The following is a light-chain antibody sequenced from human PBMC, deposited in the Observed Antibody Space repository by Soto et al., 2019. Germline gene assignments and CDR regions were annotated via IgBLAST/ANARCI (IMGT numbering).Light chain of an antibody. J-gene: IGKJ5*01. CDR3: QKYGSSSIT. CDR2: GAS. V-gene: IGKV3-15*01. Sequence: EMVVTQSPATLSVSPGERATLSCRASQSVATNLAWYQQKPGQAPRLLIYGASTRATGISDRFSGSGSGTEFTLTISSLQSEDFAVYYCQKYGSSSITFGQGTRLEIK. CDR1: QSVATN.